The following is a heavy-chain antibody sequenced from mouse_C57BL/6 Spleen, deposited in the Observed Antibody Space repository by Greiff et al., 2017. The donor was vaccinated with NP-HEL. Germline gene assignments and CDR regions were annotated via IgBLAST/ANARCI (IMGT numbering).Heavy chain of an antibody. Sequence: VKLQESGPGLVQPSQSLSITCTVSGFSLTSYGVHWVRQSPGKGLEWLGVLWSGGSTDYNAAFTSRLSISKDNSKSQVFFKMNSLQADDTAIYDCARNGGLRREGYFDVWGTGTTVTVSS. D-gene: IGHD2-4*01. V-gene: IGHV2-2*01. CDR3: ARNGGLRREGYFDV. J-gene: IGHJ1*03. CDR2: LWSGGST. CDR1: GFSLTSYG.